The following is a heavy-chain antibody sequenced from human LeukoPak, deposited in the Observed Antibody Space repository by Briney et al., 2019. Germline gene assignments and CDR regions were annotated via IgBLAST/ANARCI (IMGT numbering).Heavy chain of an antibody. CDR1: GFTFSSHW. V-gene: IGHV3-66*04. J-gene: IGHJ6*03. CDR3: ARRQDYYYYMDV. CDR2: IYSGGST. Sequence: GGSLRLSCAASGFTFSSHWMHWVRQAPGKGLEWVSVIYSGGSTYYADSVKGRFTISRDNSKNTLYLQMNSLRAEDTAVYYCARRQDYYYYMDVWGKGTTVTISS.